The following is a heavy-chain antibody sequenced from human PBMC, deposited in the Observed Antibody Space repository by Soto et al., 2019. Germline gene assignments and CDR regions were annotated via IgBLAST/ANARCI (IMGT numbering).Heavy chain of an antibody. V-gene: IGHV3-15*01. CDR3: TTDPIPQGSGPRPQIADY. J-gene: IGHJ4*02. Sequence: GGSLRLSCAASRFTFSNAWMSWVRQAPGKGLEWVGRIKSKTDGGTTDYAAPVKGRFTISRDDSKNTLYLQMNSLKTEDTAVYYCTTDPIPQGSGPRPQIADYWGQGTLVTVSS. CDR1: RFTFSNAW. CDR2: IKSKTDGGTT. D-gene: IGHD6-19*01.